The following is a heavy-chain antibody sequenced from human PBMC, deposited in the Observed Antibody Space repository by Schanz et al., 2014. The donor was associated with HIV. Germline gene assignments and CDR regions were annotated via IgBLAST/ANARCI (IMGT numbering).Heavy chain of an antibody. CDR3: ARVNKDIGGYYFDY. CDR1: GYIFTSYY. D-gene: IGHD2-15*01. Sequence: QVQLVQSGDEVKKPGASVKVSCKASGYIFTSYYMHWVRQAPGQGLEWMGWISTYNGNTIYAQKFQGRVTMTTDTSTSTAYMELRSLRSDDTAVYYCARVNKDIGGYYFDYWGQGTLVTVSS. CDR2: ISTYNGNT. V-gene: IGHV1-18*04. J-gene: IGHJ4*02.